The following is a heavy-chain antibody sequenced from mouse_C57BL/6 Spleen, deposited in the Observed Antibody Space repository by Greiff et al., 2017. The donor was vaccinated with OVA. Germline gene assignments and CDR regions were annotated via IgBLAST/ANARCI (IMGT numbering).Heavy chain of an antibody. CDR1: GYTFTSYW. D-gene: IGHD1-1*01. CDR2: IYPSDSET. J-gene: IGHJ1*03. V-gene: IGHV1-61*01. CDR3: ARLDYGSSYEGYCDV. Sequence: VQLQQPGAELVRPGSSVKLSCKASGYTFTSYWMDWVKQRPGQGLEWIGNIYPSDSETHYNQKFKDKATLTVDKSSSTAYMQLSSLTSEDSAVYYCARLDYGSSYEGYCDVWGTGTTVTVSA.